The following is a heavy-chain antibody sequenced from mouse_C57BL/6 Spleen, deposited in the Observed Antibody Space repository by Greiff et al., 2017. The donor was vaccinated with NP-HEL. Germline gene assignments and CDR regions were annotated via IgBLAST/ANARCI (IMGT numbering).Heavy chain of an antibody. CDR3: ARFHGYDEYAMDY. CDR2: IYPGDGDT. Sequence: QVQLQQSGPELVKPGASVKISCKASGYAFSISWMNWVKQRPGKGLEWIGRIYPGDGDTNYNGKFKGKATLTADKSSSTAYMQLSSLTSEDSAVYFCARFHGYDEYAMDYWGQGTSVTVSS. J-gene: IGHJ4*01. CDR1: GYAFSISW. V-gene: IGHV1-82*01. D-gene: IGHD2-2*01.